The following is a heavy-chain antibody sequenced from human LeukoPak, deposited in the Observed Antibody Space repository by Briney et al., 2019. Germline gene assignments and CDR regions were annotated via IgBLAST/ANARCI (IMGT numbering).Heavy chain of an antibody. J-gene: IGHJ3*02. CDR3: AKVDSSGYYTGRNAFDI. CDR2: ISGSGGST. CDR1: GFTFSSYA. Sequence: GSLRLSCAASGFTFSSYAMSWVRQAPGKGLEWVSAISGSGGSTYYADSVKGRFTISRDNSKNTLYLQMNSLRAEDTAVYYCAKVDSSGYYTGRNAFDIWGQGTMVTVSS. D-gene: IGHD3-22*01. V-gene: IGHV3-23*01.